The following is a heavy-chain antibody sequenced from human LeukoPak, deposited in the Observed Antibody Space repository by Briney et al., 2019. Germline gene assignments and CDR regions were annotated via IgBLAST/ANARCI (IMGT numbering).Heavy chain of an antibody. CDR1: GYTFTSYA. CDR2: INTNTGNP. J-gene: IGHJ6*03. CDR3: AREGNGGKVLYYYYYMDV. V-gene: IGHV7-4-1*02. D-gene: IGHD4-23*01. Sequence: GASVKVSCKASGYTFTSYAMNWVRQAPGQGLEWMGWINTNTGNPTYAQGFTGRFVFSLDTSVSTAYLQISSLKAEDTAVYYCAREGNGGKVLYYYYYMDVWGKGTTVTVSS.